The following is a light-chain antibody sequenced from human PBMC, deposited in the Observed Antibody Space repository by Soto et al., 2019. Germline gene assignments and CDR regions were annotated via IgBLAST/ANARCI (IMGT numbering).Light chain of an antibody. CDR2: GAS. Sequence: VLTQSPGPLSVSPGERVTVTCGASQSVTGNYLAWYQQKPGQSPRLLTSGASYRATGIPDRFRGSGSGTDFSLTISRREPEDFAVYCCQQYGSTPPTCGQGTKVEMK. J-gene: IGKJ1*01. CDR1: QSVTGNY. V-gene: IGKV3-20*01. CDR3: QQYGSTPPT.